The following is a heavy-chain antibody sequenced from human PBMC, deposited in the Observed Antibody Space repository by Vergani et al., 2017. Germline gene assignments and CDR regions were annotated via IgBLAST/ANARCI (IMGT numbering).Heavy chain of an antibody. V-gene: IGHV3-30*04. CDR3: ANVPGVWFGDREGGLDY. J-gene: IGHJ4*02. CDR1: GFNFGYYA. Sequence: QVQLVESGGGVVQPGRSLRLSCAASGFNFGYYAMHWVRQAPGRGLEWVATISYDGTYEYYIESVKGRFTISRDNFKNTLSLQMNSLRPEDTALYYCANVPGVWFGDREGGLDYWGLGTLVTVSS. CDR2: ISYDGTYE. D-gene: IGHD3-10*01.